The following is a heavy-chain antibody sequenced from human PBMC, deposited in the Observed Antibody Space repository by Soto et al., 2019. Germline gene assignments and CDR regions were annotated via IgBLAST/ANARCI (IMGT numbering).Heavy chain of an antibody. D-gene: IGHD4-17*01. CDR3: ANTPTVTRIEN. CDR2: ASYDGRDK. J-gene: IGHJ4*02. CDR1: GFTFSTYG. V-gene: IGHV3-30*18. Sequence: PGGSLRLSCAASGFTFSTYGMHWVRQAPGRGLEWVAVASYDGRDKYYADSVKGRFTISKDNSKNTLYLQMNSLRSEDTAVYYCANTPTVTRIENWGQGTLVTVSS.